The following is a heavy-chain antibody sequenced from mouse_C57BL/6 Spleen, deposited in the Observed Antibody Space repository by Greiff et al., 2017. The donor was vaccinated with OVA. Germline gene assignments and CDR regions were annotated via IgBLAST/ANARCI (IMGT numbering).Heavy chain of an antibody. CDR1: GYTFTDYY. CDR2: INPYNGGT. D-gene: IGHD2-5*01. Sequence: EVQLQQSGPVLVKPGASVKMSCKASGYTFTDYYMNWVKQSHGKSLEWIGVINPYNGGTSYNQKFKGKATLTVDKSSSTAYMELNSLTSEDSAVYYCARGLYSNCFDVWGTGTTVTVSS. CDR3: ARGLYSNCFDV. J-gene: IGHJ1*03. V-gene: IGHV1-19*01.